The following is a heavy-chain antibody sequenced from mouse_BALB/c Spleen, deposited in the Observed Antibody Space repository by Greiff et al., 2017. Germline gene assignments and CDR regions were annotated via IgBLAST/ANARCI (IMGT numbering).Heavy chain of an antibody. CDR1: GFTFSDYY. V-gene: IGHV5-4*02. Sequence: EVHLVESGGGLVKPGGSLKLSCAASGFTFSDYYMYWVRQTPEKRLEWVATISDGGSYTYYPDSVKGRFTISRDNAKNNLYLQMSSLKSEDTAMYYCASGDWGYWGQGTTLTVSS. D-gene: IGHD2-13*01. CDR2: ISDGGSYT. J-gene: IGHJ2*01. CDR3: ASGDWGY.